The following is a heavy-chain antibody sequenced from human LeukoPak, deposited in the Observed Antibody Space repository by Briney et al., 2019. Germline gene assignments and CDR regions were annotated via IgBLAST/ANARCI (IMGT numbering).Heavy chain of an antibody. V-gene: IGHV4-34*12. CDR1: GGSFSGYY. CDR3: ARAFCVGECFVLHIFFDS. Sequence: SEALSLTCAVYGGSFSGYYWSWIRQPPGKGWEGIGGFFQRATVHYNPSLKSRVTISLDTSKNHFSLNLRSMQASDTAVYYCARAFCVGECFVLHIFFDSWGQGTLVTVSS. J-gene: IGHJ4*02. CDR2: FFQRATV. D-gene: IGHD2-21*01.